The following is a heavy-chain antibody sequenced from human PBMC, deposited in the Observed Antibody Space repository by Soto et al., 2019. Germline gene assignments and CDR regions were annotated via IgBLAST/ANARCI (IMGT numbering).Heavy chain of an antibody. Sequence: GGSLRLSCAASGFTFSSYAMSWVRQAPGKGLEWVSAISGSGGSTYYADSVKGRFTISRDNSKNTLYLQMNSLRAEDTAVYYCAKADYYDSSGYLDYWGQGTLVTAPQ. CDR1: GFTFSSYA. V-gene: IGHV3-23*01. CDR3: AKADYYDSSGYLDY. J-gene: IGHJ4*02. D-gene: IGHD3-22*01. CDR2: ISGSGGST.